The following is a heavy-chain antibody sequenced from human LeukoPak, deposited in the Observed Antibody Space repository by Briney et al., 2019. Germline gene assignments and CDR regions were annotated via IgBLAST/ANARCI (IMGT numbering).Heavy chain of an antibody. D-gene: IGHD6-13*01. CDR2: ISSSSSNI. Sequence: PGGSLRLSCVASGFTFSRYSMNWVRQAPGKGLEWVSSISSSSSNIFYADSVKGRFTISRDNAKDSLYLQMNSLRAEDTAVYSCARQVDASSWDYWGQGTLVTVSS. CDR3: ARQVDASSWDY. CDR1: GFTFSRYS. J-gene: IGHJ4*02. V-gene: IGHV3-21*06.